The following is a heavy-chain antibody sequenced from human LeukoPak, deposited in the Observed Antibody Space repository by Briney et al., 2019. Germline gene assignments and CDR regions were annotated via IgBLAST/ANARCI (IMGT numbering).Heavy chain of an antibody. CDR3: ARPVRLRACAADFDD. CDR2: IDTRGGST. D-gene: IGHD4-17*01. J-gene: IGHJ4*02. V-gene: IGHV1-46*03. CDR1: EYTFTTNY. Sequence: ASVTVSCKASEYTFTTNYLHWVRQAPGQGLEWMGIIDTRGGSTAYAQTFQGRVTMTRDTPTSTVDIELHTLRSEDTAVLYCARPVRLRACAADFDDWGQGSLVTVSS.